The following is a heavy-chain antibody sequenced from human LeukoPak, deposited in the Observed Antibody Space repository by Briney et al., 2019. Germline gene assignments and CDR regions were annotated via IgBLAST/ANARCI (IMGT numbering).Heavy chain of an antibody. Sequence: GESLKISCQGSGYSFTTYWIGWVRQMPGKGLEWMGIIYPGDSDSRYSPSFESQVTISADKSINTAYLQWSSLKAPDTAMYYCARGLSGSYYDGFDIWGQGTMVTVSS. CDR2: IYPGDSDS. CDR1: GYSFTTYW. J-gene: IGHJ3*02. D-gene: IGHD1-26*01. CDR3: ARGLSGSYYDGFDI. V-gene: IGHV5-51*01.